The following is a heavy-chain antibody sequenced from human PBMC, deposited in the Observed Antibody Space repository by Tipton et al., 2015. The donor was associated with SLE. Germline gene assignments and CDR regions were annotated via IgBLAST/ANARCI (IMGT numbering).Heavy chain of an antibody. D-gene: IGHD6-13*01. CDR3: ARDPFYSSSSDAFDI. CDR1: GYTFTSYG. CDR2: IIPIFGTA. Sequence: QSGAEVKKPGASVKVSCKASGYTFTSYGISWVRQAPGQGLEWMGGIIPIFGTANYAQKFQGRVTITTDESTSTAYMELSSLRSEDTAVYYCARDPFYSSSSDAFDIWGQGTMVTVSS. V-gene: IGHV1-69*05. J-gene: IGHJ3*02.